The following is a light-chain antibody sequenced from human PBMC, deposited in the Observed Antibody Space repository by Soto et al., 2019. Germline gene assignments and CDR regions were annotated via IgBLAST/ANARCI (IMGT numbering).Light chain of an antibody. J-gene: IGKJ5*01. CDR2: DAS. CDR3: QHRGEWPPGAT. Sequence: ILLTHSPGTLSFSPGEIATLSFRASQSLNRRYLAWYQQKPGQAPRLLIYDASNRATGIPARFGGRGSGTDFTLTISSLEPEDFAVYYCQHRGEWPPGATFGQGTRLEIK. V-gene: IGKV3-11*01. CDR1: QSLNRRY.